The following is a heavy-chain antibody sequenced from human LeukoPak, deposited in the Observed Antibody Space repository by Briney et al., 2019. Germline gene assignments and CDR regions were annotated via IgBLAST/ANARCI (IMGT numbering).Heavy chain of an antibody. V-gene: IGHV5-51*01. D-gene: IGHD3-22*01. J-gene: IGHJ5*01. CDR3: ARRDSSGYSFDS. Sequence: GEYLKISCKGSGYSFSIYWIAWVRQMPGKGLEWMGNIYPGDSDIRYSPSFQGQVTFSADKSISTAYLQWSSLKASDTAMYYCARRDSSGYSFDSWGQGTLVTVSS. CDR1: GYSFSIYW. CDR2: IYPGDSDI.